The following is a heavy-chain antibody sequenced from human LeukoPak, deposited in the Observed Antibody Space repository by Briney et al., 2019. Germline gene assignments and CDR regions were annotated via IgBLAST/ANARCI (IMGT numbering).Heavy chain of an antibody. D-gene: IGHD4-17*01. Sequence: GGSLRPSCAASGFIFSTYTMTWVRQAPGKGLEWVSSITSSSTYIYYADSLKGRFTISRDNAKNSLFLQMNSLRAEDTAVYYCARVATVTTDFDYWGLGTLVTVSS. J-gene: IGHJ4*02. CDR2: ITSSSTYI. V-gene: IGHV3-21*01. CDR3: ARVATVTTDFDY. CDR1: GFIFSTYT.